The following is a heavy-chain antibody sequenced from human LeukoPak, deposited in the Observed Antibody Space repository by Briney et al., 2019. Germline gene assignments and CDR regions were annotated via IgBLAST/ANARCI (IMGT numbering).Heavy chain of an antibody. CDR3: TSTTYDYVWGIYRYALDY. CDR2: IYYSGST. CDR1: GGSISSSY. D-gene: IGHD3-16*02. J-gene: IGHJ4*02. V-gene: IGHV4-59*08. Sequence: PSETLSLTCTVSGGSISSSYWSWIRQPPGKGLDWIGYIYYSGSTNYNPSLKSRVTISGDTSKYQFSLKLSSVTAADTAVYYCTSTTYDYVWGIYRYALDYWGQGTLVTVSS.